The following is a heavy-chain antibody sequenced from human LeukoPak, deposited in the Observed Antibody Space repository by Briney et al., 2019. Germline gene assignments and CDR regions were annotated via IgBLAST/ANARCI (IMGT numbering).Heavy chain of an antibody. CDR1: GYTFTSYG. D-gene: IGHD3-10*01. J-gene: IGHJ4*02. V-gene: IGHV1-18*01. CDR2: ISAYNGNT. Sequence: ASVKVSCKASGYTFTSYGISWVQQAPGQGLEWMGWISAYNGNTNYAQKLQGRVTMTTDTSTSTAYMELRSLRSDDTAVYYCARAGVLWFGEFSGYFDYWGQGTLVTVSS. CDR3: ARAGVLWFGEFSGYFDY.